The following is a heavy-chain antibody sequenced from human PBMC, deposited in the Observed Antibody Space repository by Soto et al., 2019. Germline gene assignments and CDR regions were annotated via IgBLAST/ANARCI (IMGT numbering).Heavy chain of an antibody. Sequence: GGSLRLSCSASGFTFKNAWFNWVRQAPGQGLEWVGRVRSKADGGTIEYAAPVKARFSISRDDSKNMLYLQMKSLKTEDTALYLCSFGFIVGDVASNEFDSWGRGSLVTVSA. CDR3: SFGFIVGDVASNEFDS. CDR2: VRSKADGGTI. V-gene: IGHV3-15*07. CDR1: GFTFKNAW. D-gene: IGHD2-15*01. J-gene: IGHJ5*01.